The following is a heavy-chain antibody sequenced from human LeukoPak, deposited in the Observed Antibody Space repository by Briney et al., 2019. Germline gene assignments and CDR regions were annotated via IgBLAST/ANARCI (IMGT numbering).Heavy chain of an antibody. CDR1: GGSISSYY. V-gene: IGHV4-59*01. Sequence: SETLSLTCTVSGGSISSYYWSWIRQPPGKGLEWIGYIYYSGSTSYNPSLKSRVTISVDTSKNQFSLKLRSVTAEDTAVYYCARDGAAGGSGYYYYYYMDVWGKGTTVTISS. CDR2: IYYSGST. D-gene: IGHD3-10*01. CDR3: ARDGAAGGSGYYYYYYMDV. J-gene: IGHJ6*03.